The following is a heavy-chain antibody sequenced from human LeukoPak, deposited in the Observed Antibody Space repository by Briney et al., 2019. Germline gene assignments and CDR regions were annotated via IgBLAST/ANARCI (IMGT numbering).Heavy chain of an antibody. CDR3: ARRSHYYDSSGYYYSFDI. J-gene: IGHJ3*02. CDR2: VHYRGST. Sequence: SETLSHTCTVSRGSTSSSYWSWIRQPPGKGLEWIGNVHYRGSTNYNPSLKSRVTISVDTSKNQFSLKLSSVTAADTAVYYCARRSHYYDSSGYYYSFDIWGQGTMVTVSS. D-gene: IGHD3-22*01. V-gene: IGHV4-59*08. CDR1: RGSTSSSY.